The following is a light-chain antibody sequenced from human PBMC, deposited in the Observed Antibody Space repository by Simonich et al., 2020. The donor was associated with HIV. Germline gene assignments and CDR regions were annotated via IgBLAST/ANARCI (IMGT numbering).Light chain of an antibody. CDR1: QSLSSY. J-gene: IGKJ1*01. CDR3: QQYGSSPET. CDR2: DAS. Sequence: EIVLTQSPATLSLSPGERATLSCMATQSLSSYLAWYQQKPGQAPRLLIYDASNRATGIPARFSGSGSGTDFTLTISSLEPEDFAVYYCQQYGSSPETFGQGTKVEIK. V-gene: IGKV3-11*01.